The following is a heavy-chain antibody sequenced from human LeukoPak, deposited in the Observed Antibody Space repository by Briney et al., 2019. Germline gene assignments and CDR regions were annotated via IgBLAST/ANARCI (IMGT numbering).Heavy chain of an antibody. CDR1: GFTFDDYG. J-gene: IGHJ4*02. V-gene: IGHV3-20*04. D-gene: IGHD6-13*01. Sequence: PGGSLRLSCAASGFTFDDYGMSWVRQAPGKGLEWVSGINWNGGSTGYADSVKGRFTTSRDNAKNSLYLQMNSLRAEDTAVYYCARVGVAAAGFDYWGQGTLVTVSS. CDR2: INWNGGST. CDR3: ARVGVAAAGFDY.